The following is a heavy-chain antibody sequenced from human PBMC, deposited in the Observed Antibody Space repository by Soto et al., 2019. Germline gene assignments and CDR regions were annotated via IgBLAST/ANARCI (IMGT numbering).Heavy chain of an antibody. CDR2: ISVYHGNT. D-gene: IGHD3-16*01. CDR1: GYIFDSDG. CDR3: ARGTSYAWFDP. V-gene: IGHV1-18*04. Sequence: QGQLVQSGAEVKKPGASVKVSCKASGYIFDSDGISWVRQAPGQGLEWMGWISVYHGNTKYLEKFQGRVTMTTDTSTSTAYLELRSLRSDDTAVYYCARGTSYAWFDPWGQGTLVTGAS. J-gene: IGHJ5*02.